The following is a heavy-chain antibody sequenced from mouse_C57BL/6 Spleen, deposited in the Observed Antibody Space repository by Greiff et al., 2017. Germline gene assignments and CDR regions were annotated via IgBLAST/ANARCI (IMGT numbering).Heavy chain of an antibody. CDR2: INPGSGGT. J-gene: IGHJ2*01. Sequence: QVQLKQSGAELVRPGTSVKVSCKASGYAFTNYWIEWVKQRPGQGLEWIGVINPGSGGTNYNEKFKGKATLTADKSSSTAYMQLSSLTSEDSAVYLCARYMGRHCYGGWGQGTTLTVAS. CDR3: ARYMGRHCYGG. V-gene: IGHV1-54*01. CDR1: GYAFTNYW. D-gene: IGHD3-1*01.